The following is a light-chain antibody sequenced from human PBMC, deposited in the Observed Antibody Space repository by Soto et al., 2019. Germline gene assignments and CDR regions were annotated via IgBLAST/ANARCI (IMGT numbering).Light chain of an antibody. CDR2: WAS. CDR1: QNVLYRSNNKNC. CDR3: QQYYSAPLT. V-gene: IGKV4-1*01. J-gene: IGKJ1*01. Sequence: DIVLTQSPDSLAVSLGERATINCKSIQNVLYRSNNKNCLAWYQQKPGQPPKLLIYWASTRESGVPDRFSGSGSATDFTLTISSLQAEDVAVYYCQQYYSAPLTFGQGTKVEIK.